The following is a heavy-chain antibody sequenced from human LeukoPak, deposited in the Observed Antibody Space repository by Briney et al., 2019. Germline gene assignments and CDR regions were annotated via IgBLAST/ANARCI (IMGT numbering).Heavy chain of an antibody. D-gene: IGHD2-2*01. Sequence: GESLKISCKGSGYSFTSYWIGWVRQMPGKGLEWMGIIYPGDSDTRYSPSFQGQVTISADKSISTAYLQWSSLKASDTAMYYCARHGGYCSSTSCYYYYGMDVWGQGTTVTVSS. J-gene: IGHJ6*02. CDR2: IYPGDSDT. CDR3: ARHGGYCSSTSCYYYYGMDV. V-gene: IGHV5-51*01. CDR1: GYSFTSYW.